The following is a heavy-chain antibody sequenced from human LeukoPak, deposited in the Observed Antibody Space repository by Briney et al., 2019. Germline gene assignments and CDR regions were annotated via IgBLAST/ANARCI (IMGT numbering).Heavy chain of an antibody. CDR3: ARVHTMVRRVIRGPLDY. Sequence: ASVKVSCKASGYTFTSYGISWVRQAPGQGLEWMGWISAYNGNTNYAQKLQGRVTMTTDTSTSTAYMELRSLRSDDTAVYYCARVHTMVRRVIRGPLDYWGQGTLVTVSS. D-gene: IGHD3-10*01. J-gene: IGHJ4*02. CDR2: ISAYNGNT. V-gene: IGHV1-18*01. CDR1: GYTFTSYG.